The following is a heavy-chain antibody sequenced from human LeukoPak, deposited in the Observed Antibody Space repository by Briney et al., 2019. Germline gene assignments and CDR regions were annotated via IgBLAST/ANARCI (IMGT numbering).Heavy chain of an antibody. V-gene: IGHV3-66*02. CDR3: ARETMVRGVPYY. J-gene: IGHJ4*02. CDR1: GFTVSSNY. CDR2: IYSGGST. Sequence: PGGSLRLSFAASGFTVSSNYMSWVRQAPGKGLEWVSVIYSGGSTYYADSVKGRFTISRDNSKNTLYLQMNSLRAEDTAVYYCARETMVRGVPYYWGQGTLVTVSS. D-gene: IGHD3-10*01.